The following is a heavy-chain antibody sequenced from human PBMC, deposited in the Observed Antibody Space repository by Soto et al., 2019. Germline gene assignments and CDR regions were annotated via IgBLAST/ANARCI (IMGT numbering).Heavy chain of an antibody. J-gene: IGHJ6*02. Sequence: QVQLVQSGAAVKKPGSSVKVYCKASGGTFSSYAISWVRQAPGQGLEWMGGLIPIFGTANYAQKFQGRVTITADESTSTAYTELSSLRSEDTAVYYCARDTYYYDSSGSATRYYYGMDVWGQGTTVTVSS. CDR1: GGTFSSYA. CDR2: LIPIFGTA. CDR3: ARDTYYYDSSGSATRYYYGMDV. V-gene: IGHV1-69*01. D-gene: IGHD3-22*01.